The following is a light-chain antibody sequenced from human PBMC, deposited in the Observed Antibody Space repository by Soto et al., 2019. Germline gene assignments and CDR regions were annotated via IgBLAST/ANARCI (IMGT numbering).Light chain of an antibody. CDR2: AAS. J-gene: IGKJ4*01. V-gene: IGKV1-27*01. CDR1: QAISNY. Sequence: DIQMTQSPSSLSASVGDRVTITCRASQAISNYLAWYQQKPGRVPKLLIYAASTLQSGVPSRFSGSGSGTDFTLTISSLQPEDVGTYYCQKYYSALSLTFGGGTRVEIK. CDR3: QKYYSALSLT.